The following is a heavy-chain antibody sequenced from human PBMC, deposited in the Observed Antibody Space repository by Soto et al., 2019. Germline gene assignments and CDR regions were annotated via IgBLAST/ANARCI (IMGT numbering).Heavy chain of an antibody. CDR1: GFIFSSYE. J-gene: IGHJ4*02. D-gene: IGHD1-26*01. V-gene: IGHV3-48*03. CDR3: ARDHLLVGAHVY. CDR2: ISTSSSTI. Sequence: VGSLRLSCAASGFIFSSYEMNWVRQAPGKGLEWISYISTSSSTIYYADSVKGRFAISRDNAKNSLYLQMNSLRAEDTAIYYCARDHLLVGAHVYWGQGTLVTVSS.